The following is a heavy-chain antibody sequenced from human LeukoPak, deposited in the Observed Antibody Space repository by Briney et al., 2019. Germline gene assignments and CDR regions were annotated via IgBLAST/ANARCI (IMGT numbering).Heavy chain of an antibody. V-gene: IGHV4-59*01. CDR2: INYNGST. CDR3: ARRTDLCGGDCGDAFDI. CDR1: GCTISNYY. D-gene: IGHD2-21*02. J-gene: IGHJ3*02. Sequence: AETLSLTCAVSGCTISNYYWSWIRQPPGKGLEWVGYINYNGSTNYIPSLKSGVTIAVERSKKQFSVKLSSVTAGDTAVYYCARRTDLCGGDCGDAFDIGGQGTMVTVSS.